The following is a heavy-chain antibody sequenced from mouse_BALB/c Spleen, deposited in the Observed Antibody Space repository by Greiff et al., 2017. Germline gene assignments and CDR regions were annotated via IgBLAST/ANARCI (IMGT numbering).Heavy chain of an antibody. V-gene: IGHV10-1*02. CDR1: GFTFNTYA. CDR3: VTHYYGRWGFAY. Sequence: EVQLVESGGGLVQPKGSLKLSCAASGFTFNTYAMNWVRQAPGKGLEWVARIRSKSNNYATYYADSVKDRFTISRDDSQSMLYLQMNNLKTEDTAMYYCVTHYYGRWGFAYWGQGTLVTVSA. J-gene: IGHJ3*01. CDR2: IRSKSNNYAT. D-gene: IGHD1-2*01.